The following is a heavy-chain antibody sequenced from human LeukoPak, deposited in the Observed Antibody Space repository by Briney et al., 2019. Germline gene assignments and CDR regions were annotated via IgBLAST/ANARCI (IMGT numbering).Heavy chain of an antibody. CDR3: AKGVRFLDWWILDY. Sequence: GGSLRLSCAASGFTFSSYAKSWVRQAPGKGLEWVSAISGSDSTYYADSVKGRFTISRDNSKNTLYLQMNSLRAEDTAIYYCAKGVRFLDWWILDYWGQGSLVTVSS. V-gene: IGHV3-23*01. D-gene: IGHD3-9*01. CDR2: ISGSDST. J-gene: IGHJ4*02. CDR1: GFTFSSYA.